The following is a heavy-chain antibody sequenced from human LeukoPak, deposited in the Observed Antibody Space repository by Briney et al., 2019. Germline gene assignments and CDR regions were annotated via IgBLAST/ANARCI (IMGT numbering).Heavy chain of an antibody. J-gene: IGHJ4*02. CDR3: ARERQNKDFWSGGDY. V-gene: IGHV3-21*01. D-gene: IGHD3-3*01. CDR1: GFTFSSYS. CDR2: ISSSSSYI. Sequence: KAGGSLRLSCAASGFTFSSYSMNWVRQAPGKGLEWVSSISSSSSYIYYADSVKGRFTISRDNAKNSLYLQMNSLRAEDTAVYYCARERQNKDFWSGGDYWGQGTLVTVSS.